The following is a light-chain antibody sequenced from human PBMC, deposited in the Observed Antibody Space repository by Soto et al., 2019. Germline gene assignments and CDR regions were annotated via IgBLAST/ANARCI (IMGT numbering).Light chain of an antibody. CDR1: LSVSVY. Sequence: VVLTQSPDTLSVSPGERATLSCRTSLSVSVYLDWYQQKPGQAPRLLIYDAANRATGIPARFSGRGSGTDFTLTIVSLEPEDSAVYYCQQRTIWPLTFGGGTKVDI. J-gene: IGKJ4*01. CDR2: DAA. V-gene: IGKV3-11*01. CDR3: QQRTIWPLT.